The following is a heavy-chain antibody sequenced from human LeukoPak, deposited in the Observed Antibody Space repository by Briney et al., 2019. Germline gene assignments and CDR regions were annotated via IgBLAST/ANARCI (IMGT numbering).Heavy chain of an antibody. J-gene: IGHJ4*02. CDR1: GFTFSSYG. V-gene: IGHV3-30*02. CDR3: AKDRSSGSEHLDY. Sequence: GGSLRLSCAASGFTFSSYGMHWVRQAPGKGLEWVAFIRYDGSNKYYADSVKGRFTISRDNSKNTLYLQMNSLRAEDTAVYYCAKDRSSGSEHLDYWGQGTMVTVSS. CDR2: IRYDGSNK. D-gene: IGHD1-26*01.